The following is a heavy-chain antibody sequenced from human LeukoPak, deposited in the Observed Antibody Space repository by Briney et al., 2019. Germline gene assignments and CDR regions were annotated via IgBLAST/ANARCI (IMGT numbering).Heavy chain of an antibody. CDR2: ISTSGST. Sequence: NPSQTLSLTCTVSGGSISSGTYYWRWIRQPAGKGLEWIGRISTSGSTDYNPSLKSRVTISVDMSKNQFSLKLSSVTAADTAVYYCARRHSSGWNYYFDYWGQGTLVTVSS. CDR1: GGSISSGTYY. V-gene: IGHV4-61*02. CDR3: ARRHSSGWNYYFDY. J-gene: IGHJ4*02. D-gene: IGHD6-19*01.